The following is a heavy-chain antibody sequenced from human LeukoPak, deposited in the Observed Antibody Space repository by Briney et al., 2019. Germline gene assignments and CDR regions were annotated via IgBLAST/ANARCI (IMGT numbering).Heavy chain of an antibody. CDR3: AKGGARWLQLYYFDY. CDR1: GFTFDDYA. D-gene: IGHD5-24*01. Sequence: GGSLRLSCAASGFTFDDYAVHWVRQAPGKGLEWVSLISGDGGSTYYADSVKGRFTISRDNSKNSLYLQMNSLRTEDTALYYCAKGGARWLQLYYFDYWGQGTLVTVSS. CDR2: ISGDGGST. J-gene: IGHJ4*02. V-gene: IGHV3-43*02.